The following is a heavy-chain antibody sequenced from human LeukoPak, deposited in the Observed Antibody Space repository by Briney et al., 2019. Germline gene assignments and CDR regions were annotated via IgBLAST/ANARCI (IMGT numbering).Heavy chain of an antibody. Sequence: GGSLSLSCAASGFTFSRYAMSWFRQAPGKGLDWVSGISGSGDSTYSADSVKGRFTISRDNSKNTLYLQMNSLRAEDTAVYYCAKDLDDRNWGQGTLVTVSS. V-gene: IGHV3-23*01. CDR2: ISGSGDST. CDR1: GFTFSRYA. D-gene: IGHD3-16*01. CDR3: AKDLDDRN. J-gene: IGHJ4*02.